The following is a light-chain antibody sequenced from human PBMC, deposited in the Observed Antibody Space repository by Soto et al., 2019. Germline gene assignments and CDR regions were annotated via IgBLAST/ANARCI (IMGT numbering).Light chain of an antibody. Sequence: QSALAQPPSASGSPGQSVTISCTGTSSDVGKYDYVSWYQHHSGKAPKLIIYEVNNRPSGVSNRFSGSKSVNTASLTISGLQAEDEADYYCSSHSSSSAYYVFGTGTKVTVL. CDR1: SSDVGKYDY. CDR3: SSHSSSSAYYV. CDR2: EVN. J-gene: IGLJ1*01. V-gene: IGLV2-14*01.